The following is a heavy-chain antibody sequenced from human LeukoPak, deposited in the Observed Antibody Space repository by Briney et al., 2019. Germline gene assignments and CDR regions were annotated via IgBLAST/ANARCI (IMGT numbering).Heavy chain of an antibody. CDR1: GFTFSSYA. J-gene: IGHJ4*02. CDR3: AKDLDIVATISGN. V-gene: IGHV3-23*01. D-gene: IGHD5-12*01. CDR2: VSGSGGST. Sequence: GGSLRLFCAASGFTFSSYAMSWVRQAPGKGLEWVSGVSGSGGSTYYADSVKGRFTISRDNSKNTLYLQMNSLRAEDTAVYYCAKDLDIVATISGNWGQGTLVTVSS.